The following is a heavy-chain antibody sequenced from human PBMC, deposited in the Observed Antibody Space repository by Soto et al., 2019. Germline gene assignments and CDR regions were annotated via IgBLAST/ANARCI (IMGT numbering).Heavy chain of an antibody. CDR2: IYYSGNT. CDR3: GRGEGFNNNSTVNYDNGFDP. J-gene: IGHJ5*02. CDR1: GGTISSGGYY. Sequence: SETLSLTCPVSGGTISSGGYYWSWIRQHPGKGLEWIGYIYYSGNTFNNPSLKSRVTISIDTSKNQFSLRLSSVTAADTAVYYCGRGEGFNNNSTVNYDNGFDPRAKETLVTVSS. D-gene: IGHD3-22*01. V-gene: IGHV4-31*03.